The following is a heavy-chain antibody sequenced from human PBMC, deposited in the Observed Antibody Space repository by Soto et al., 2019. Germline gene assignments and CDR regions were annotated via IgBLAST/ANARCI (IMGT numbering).Heavy chain of an antibody. D-gene: IGHD4-17*01. CDR1: GFTFSSYA. CDR2: ISYDGSNT. Sequence: GGSLRLSCAASGFTFSSYAMHWVRQAPGKGLEWVAVISYDGSNTYYADSVKGRFTISRDNSKNTLYLQMDSLRAEDTAVYYCARDYQRDGDSYYAMDVWGQGTTVTVSS. J-gene: IGHJ6*02. CDR3: ARDYQRDGDSYYAMDV. V-gene: IGHV3-30-3*01.